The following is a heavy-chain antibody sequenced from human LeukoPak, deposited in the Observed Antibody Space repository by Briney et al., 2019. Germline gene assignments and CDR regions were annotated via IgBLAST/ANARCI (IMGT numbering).Heavy chain of an antibody. Sequence: GGSLRLSCAASGFTFINAWMAWVRQAPGKGLEWVGRIKAKAHGGTIEYAAPVKGRFTISRDDSKNTLYLQMNSLKTEDTAVYYCTTDELAAAGFDYWGQGTLVTVSS. J-gene: IGHJ4*02. D-gene: IGHD6-13*01. CDR1: GFTFINAW. CDR2: IKAKAHGGTI. CDR3: TTDELAAAGFDY. V-gene: IGHV3-15*01.